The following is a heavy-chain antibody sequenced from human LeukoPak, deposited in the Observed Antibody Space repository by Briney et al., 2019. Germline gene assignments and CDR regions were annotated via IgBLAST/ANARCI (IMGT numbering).Heavy chain of an antibody. Sequence: SETLSLTCTVSGGSISSSNYYWGWIRQPPGKGLEWIGSIDNSGRTYYNPSLKSRVTISVDTSKNYFSLKVSFVTAADTAVYYCARHLTWTEYVDYWGQGTLVTVSS. CDR1: GGSISSSNYY. CDR3: ARHLTWTEYVDY. V-gene: IGHV4-39*01. J-gene: IGHJ4*02. D-gene: IGHD3/OR15-3a*01. CDR2: IDNSGRT.